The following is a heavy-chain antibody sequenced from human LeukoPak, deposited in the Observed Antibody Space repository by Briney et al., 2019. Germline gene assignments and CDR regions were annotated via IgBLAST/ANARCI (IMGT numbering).Heavy chain of an antibody. CDR3: ARDVDVYSSGYDY. J-gene: IGHJ4*02. CDR1: GFTFSSYS. V-gene: IGHV3-21*01. CDR2: ISSSSSYI. Sequence: PGGSLRLSCAASGFTFSSYSMNWVRQAPGKGLEWVSSISSSSSYIYYADSVKGRFTISRDNAKNSLYLQMNSLRAEDTAVYYCARDVDVYSSGYDYWGQGTLVTVSS. D-gene: IGHD6-19*01.